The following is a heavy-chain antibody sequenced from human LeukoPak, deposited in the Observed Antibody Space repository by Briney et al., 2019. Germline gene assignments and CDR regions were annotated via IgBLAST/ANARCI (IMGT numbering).Heavy chain of an antibody. CDR1: GYIFTAYC. V-gene: IGHV1-2*02. D-gene: IGHD2-15*01. CDR2: IDSNNGDT. CDR3: ASEAFCAGGSCYLHRVAS. Sequence: ASDTVSYKASGYIFTAYCMHWVRQAPGQGLEWMGWIDSNNGDTKYAQKFQGRVTITRDTSIGTVYMELSSLIFDDTAVYYCASEAFCAGGSCYLHRVASWGPGTLVTVSS. J-gene: IGHJ4*02.